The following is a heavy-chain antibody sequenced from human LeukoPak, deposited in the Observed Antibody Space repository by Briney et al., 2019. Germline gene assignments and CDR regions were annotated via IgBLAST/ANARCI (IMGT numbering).Heavy chain of an antibody. CDR1: GGSISSYY. J-gene: IGHJ4*02. V-gene: IGHV4-59*01. CDR3: ARAAWGKSSSGYRDF. D-gene: IGHD6-19*01. Sequence: SETLSLTCAVSGGSISSYYWSWIRQPPGKGLEWIGYIYYSGSTNYNSSLMSRVAISVDTSKSQFSLKLSSVTAEDTAVYYCARAAWGKSSSGYRDFWGQGTLVTVSS. CDR2: IYYSGST.